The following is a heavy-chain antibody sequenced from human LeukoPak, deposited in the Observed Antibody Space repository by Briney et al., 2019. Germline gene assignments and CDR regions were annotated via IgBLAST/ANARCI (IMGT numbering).Heavy chain of an antibody. V-gene: IGHV3-13*01. CDR1: GFTFSSYD. D-gene: IGHD1-26*01. J-gene: IGHJ6*02. CDR3: AKDKGWGYSAYDCYGMDV. CDR2: IGTAGDT. Sequence: GGSLRLSCAASGFTFSSYDMHWVRQATGKGLEWVSAIGTAGDTYYPGSVKGRFTISRENAKNSLYLQMNSLRAEDTAVYYCAKDKGWGYSAYDCYGMDVWGQGTTVTVSS.